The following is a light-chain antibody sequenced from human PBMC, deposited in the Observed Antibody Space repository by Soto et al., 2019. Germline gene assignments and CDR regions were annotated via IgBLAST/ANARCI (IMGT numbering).Light chain of an antibody. J-gene: IGKJ1*01. V-gene: IGKV3-11*01. CDR3: QQRSNWPPWT. CDR1: QSVSSY. CDR2: DAS. Sequence: EIVLTQSPATLSLSPGERATLSCRASQSVSSYLAWYQQKPGQAPRLLIYDASNRATGIPARFSGSGSGTDVTITISSIVPEDFAVYYCQQRSNWPPWTFGQVTKVEIK.